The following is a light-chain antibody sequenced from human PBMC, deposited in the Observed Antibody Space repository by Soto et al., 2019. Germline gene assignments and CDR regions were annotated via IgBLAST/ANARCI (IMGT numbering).Light chain of an antibody. CDR3: RQYHSFSFT. CDR2: DVF. V-gene: IGKV1-5*01. Sequence: DIQMTLSPSSLSASVGDRVTITCRASQSITYWLAWYQQKPGRAPKLLIYDVFNLQSGVPSRFSGSGSGTEFTLTISSLQPDDSATYYCRQYHSFSFTFGQGTKVDIK. J-gene: IGKJ2*01. CDR1: QSITYW.